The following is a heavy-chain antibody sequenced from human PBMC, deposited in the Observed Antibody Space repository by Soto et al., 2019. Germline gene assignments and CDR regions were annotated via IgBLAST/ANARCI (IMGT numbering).Heavy chain of an antibody. D-gene: IGHD5-12*01. J-gene: IGHJ3*01. CDR3: ARYRGYR. V-gene: IGHV3-66*01. CDR1: GFSVGDNY. Sequence: EVQLVESGGGLVQPGGSLRLSCAASGFSVGDNYMKWVRQAPGKGLEWVSLIYSVGSTFYADSVKGRFTISRDNSKNTLFLQMNNLRVDDTAVYYCARYRGYRWGQGTMVTVSA. CDR2: IYSVGST.